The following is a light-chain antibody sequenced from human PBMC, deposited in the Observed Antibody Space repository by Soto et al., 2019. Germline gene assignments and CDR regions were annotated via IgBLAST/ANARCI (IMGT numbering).Light chain of an antibody. J-gene: IGKJ4*01. CDR3: LQESNYPLT. V-gene: IGKV1-6*01. CDR2: SSS. CDR1: QGVRDD. Sequence: IQMTQSPSSLSASVGDRVTITCRASQGVRDDGGWYQQKPGKVPKLLIYSSSTLPSGVPSSHSGSDSGTDFTLTISGQHTEDFATYYCLQESNYPLTFGGGTKVEIK.